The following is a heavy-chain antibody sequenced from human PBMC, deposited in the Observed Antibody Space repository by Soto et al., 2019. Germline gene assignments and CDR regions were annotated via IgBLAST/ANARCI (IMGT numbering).Heavy chain of an antibody. Sequence: EVQLLESGGGLVQPGGSRRLSCVASGFTFTSYARNWVRQAPGKGREWGSSISGSGGSIYYADSVKGRFTISRDNSKNTVYWQMNSLRAEDTAIYYCARAGVRGAPIRSWLDLLGQGTLVTVSS. D-gene: IGHD3-10*01. V-gene: IGHV3-23*01. CDR1: GFTFTSYA. J-gene: IGHJ5*02. CDR2: ISGSGGSI. CDR3: ARAGVRGAPIRSWLDL.